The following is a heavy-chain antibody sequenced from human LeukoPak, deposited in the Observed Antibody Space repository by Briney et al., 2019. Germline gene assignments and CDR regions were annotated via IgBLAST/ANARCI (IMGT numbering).Heavy chain of an antibody. V-gene: IGHV3-21*01. CDR2: ISSSSSYI. D-gene: IGHD1-26*01. J-gene: IGHJ4*02. Sequence: NPGGSLRLSCAASGFTFSSYSMNRVRQAPGKGLEWVSSISSSSSYIYYADSVKGRFTISRDNAKNSLYLQMNSLRAEDTAVYYCARVPLGSGSYGFDYWGQGTLVTVSS. CDR1: GFTFSSYS. CDR3: ARVPLGSGSYGFDY.